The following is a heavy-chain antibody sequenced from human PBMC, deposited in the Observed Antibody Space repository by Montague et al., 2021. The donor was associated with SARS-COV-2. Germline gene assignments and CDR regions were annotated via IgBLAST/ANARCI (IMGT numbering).Heavy chain of an antibody. V-gene: IGHV4-61*02. D-gene: IGHD4-17*01. J-gene: IGHJ4*02. CDR2: IYTSGRT. CDR1: GDSIGSGSYY. CDR3: ARAPDDYGTFGY. Sequence: TLSLTCSVSGDSIGSGSYYWSWIRRPAGEGLEWIGRIYTSGRTDYNPSLINRVIISLDTSKNQFSLKLSSLTTADTAVYYCARAPDDYGTFGYWGQGIPVIVSS.